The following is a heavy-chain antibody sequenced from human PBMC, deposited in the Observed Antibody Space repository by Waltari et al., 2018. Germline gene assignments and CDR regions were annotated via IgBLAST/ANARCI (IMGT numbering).Heavy chain of an antibody. CDR1: GFTFSASW. D-gene: IGHD5-18*01. CDR2: INGDGYGI. J-gene: IGHJ4*02. V-gene: IGHV3-74*01. Sequence: EVQLVEAGGDLVQPGGSLRLSCAASGFTFSASWLPWVRQAPGKGLVWVSRINGDGYGITYSDSVQGRFTISRDNTKNTLYLQLNSLRAEDTAVYYCARKGGRGYTYGPFYFDYWGRGTLVTVSS. CDR3: ARKGGRGYTYGPFYFDY.